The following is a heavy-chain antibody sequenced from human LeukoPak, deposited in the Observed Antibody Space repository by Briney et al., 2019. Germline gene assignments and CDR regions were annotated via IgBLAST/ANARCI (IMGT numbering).Heavy chain of an antibody. J-gene: IGHJ6*03. CDR2: IYYSGST. V-gene: IGHV4-39*02. CDR1: GGSISSSFYY. CDR3: ARDRHYYYYMDV. Sequence: SETLSLTCTVSGGSISSSFYYWGWIRQPPSKGLEWIGSIYYSGSTYYNPSLKSRVTLSVDTSKNQFSLKLTSVTAADTAVYYCARDRHYYYYMDVWGKGTTVTVSS.